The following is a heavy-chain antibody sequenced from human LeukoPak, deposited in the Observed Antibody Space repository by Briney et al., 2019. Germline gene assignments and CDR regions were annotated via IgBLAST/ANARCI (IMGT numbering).Heavy chain of an antibody. V-gene: IGHV4-39*01. D-gene: IGHD1-14*01. Sequence: PSETLSLTCTVSGGSISNSDYWGWIRQPPGKGLEWIGSIYYSGSTYYNPSLKSRVTISVDTSKNQFSLKLSSVTAADTAVYYCARTNQIDETAFDIWGQGTMVTVSS. CDR3: ARTNQIDETAFDI. CDR2: IYYSGST. CDR1: GGSISNSDY. J-gene: IGHJ3*02.